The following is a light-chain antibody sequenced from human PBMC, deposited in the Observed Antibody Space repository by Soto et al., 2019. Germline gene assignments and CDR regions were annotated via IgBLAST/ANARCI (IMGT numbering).Light chain of an antibody. CDR2: EGS. Sequence: QSVLTQPASVSGSPGQSITISCTGTSSDVGSYNLVSWYQQHPGKAPKLMIYEGSKRPSGVSNRFSGSKSGNTASLTISGLQVEDEAFYYCCSYAGSSSLFLGTGTKVTVL. CDR3: CSYAGSSSLF. CDR1: SSDVGSYNL. V-gene: IGLV2-23*01. J-gene: IGLJ1*01.